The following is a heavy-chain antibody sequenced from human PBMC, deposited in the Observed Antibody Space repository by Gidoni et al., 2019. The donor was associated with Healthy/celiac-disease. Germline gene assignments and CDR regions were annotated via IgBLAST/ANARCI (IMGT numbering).Heavy chain of an antibody. CDR1: GYTFTGEY. V-gene: IGHV1-2*02. D-gene: IGHD4-17*01. CDR3: ARGSLDYPRKRGSYYYYMDV. J-gene: IGHJ6*03. CDR2: INPNSGGT. Sequence: QVQLVQSGAEVKKPGASVKVSCKGSGYTFTGEYMHWVRQAPGQGLEWMGWINPNSGGTNYAQKFQGRVTMTRDTSIITAYMELSRLRSDDTAVYYCARGSLDYPRKRGSYYYYMDVWGKGTTVTVSS.